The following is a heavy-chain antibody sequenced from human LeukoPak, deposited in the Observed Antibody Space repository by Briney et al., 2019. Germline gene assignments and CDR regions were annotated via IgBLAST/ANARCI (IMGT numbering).Heavy chain of an antibody. J-gene: IGHJ5*02. Sequence: PGGPLRLSCAASGFTFSSYWMSWVRQAPGKGLEWIGSIYHVGGTYYNPSLKSRVTISIDTSKNQFSLRLTSVTAADTAIYYCARDGRSGYEDLWGPGTLVTVSS. CDR2: IYHVGGT. V-gene: IGHV4-4*02. D-gene: IGHD5-12*01. CDR3: ARDGRSGYEDL. CDR1: GFTFSSYW.